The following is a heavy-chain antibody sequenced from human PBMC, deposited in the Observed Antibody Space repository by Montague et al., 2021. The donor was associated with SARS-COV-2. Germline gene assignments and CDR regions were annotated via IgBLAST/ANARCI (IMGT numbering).Heavy chain of an antibody. Sequence: SLRLSCAASGFTFSSYGMHWVRQAPGKGLEWVAVIWYDGSNKYYADSVKGRFTISRDNSKNTLYLQMNSLRAEDTAVFYCAKDRRAEGANIDYWGQGTLVTVSS. CDR3: AKDRRAEGANIDY. CDR1: GFTFSSYG. V-gene: IGHV3-33*06. D-gene: IGHD1-26*01. CDR2: IWYDGSNK. J-gene: IGHJ4*02.